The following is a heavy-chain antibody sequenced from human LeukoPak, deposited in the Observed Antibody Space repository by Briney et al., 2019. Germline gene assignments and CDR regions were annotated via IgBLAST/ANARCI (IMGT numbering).Heavy chain of an antibody. CDR3: ARDSGYSYGSVFDY. D-gene: IGHD5-18*01. V-gene: IGHV4-34*01. Sequence: SETLSLTCAVYGESFSAFQWSWIRQPPGKVLEWIGEINPSGNTTYNPSLQSRVTISVDTSKNQFSLKLSSVTAADTAVYYCARDSGYSYGSVFDYWGQGTLVTVSS. CDR2: INPSGNT. CDR1: GESFSAFQ. J-gene: IGHJ4*02.